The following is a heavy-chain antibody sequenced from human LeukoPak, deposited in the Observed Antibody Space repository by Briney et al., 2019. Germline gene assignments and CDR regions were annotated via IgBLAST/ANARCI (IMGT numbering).Heavy chain of an antibody. V-gene: IGHV1-69*05. D-gene: IGHD1-14*01. Sequence: SVTVSCTASGGTFSSYAISWVRQAPGQGLEWMGGIIPIFGTANYAQKFQGRVTITTDESTSTAYMELSSLRSEDTAVYYCAREHRADNAFDIWGQGTMVTVSS. CDR1: GGTFSSYA. CDR3: AREHRADNAFDI. J-gene: IGHJ3*02. CDR2: IIPIFGTA.